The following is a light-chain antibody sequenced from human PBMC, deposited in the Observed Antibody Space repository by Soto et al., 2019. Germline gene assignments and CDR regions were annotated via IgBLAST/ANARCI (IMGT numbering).Light chain of an antibody. Sequence: QSAPTQPASVSWAPWQSDTISFTGNSSDVGGYNYVSWYQQHPGKAPKLMIYDVSNRPSGVSNRFSGSKSGNTASLTISGLQAEDEADYYCSSYTSSSTLYVFGTGTKVTVL. CDR1: SSDVGGYNY. V-gene: IGLV2-14*01. J-gene: IGLJ1*01. CDR2: DVS. CDR3: SSYTSSSTLYV.